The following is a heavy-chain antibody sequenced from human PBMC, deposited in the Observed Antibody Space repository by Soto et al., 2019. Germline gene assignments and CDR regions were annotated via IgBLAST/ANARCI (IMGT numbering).Heavy chain of an antibody. CDR2: IVVGSGNT. V-gene: IGHV1-58*01. CDR3: AAFDPGPMGFDP. Sequence: SVKVSCKASGFTFSSSAVQWVRRARGQRLEWIGKIVVGSGNTNYAQKFQERVTITRDMSTSTAYMELSSLRSEDTAFYYCAAFDPGPMGFDPWGQGTLVTVSS. D-gene: IGHD3-9*01. CDR1: GFTFSSSA. J-gene: IGHJ5*02.